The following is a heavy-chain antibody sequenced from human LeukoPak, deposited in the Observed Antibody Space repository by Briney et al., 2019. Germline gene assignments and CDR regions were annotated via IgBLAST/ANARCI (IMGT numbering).Heavy chain of an antibody. CDR3: ARLNWNYADY. CDR2: IKEDGSEK. CDR1: GFTFSHHW. V-gene: IGHV3-7*01. J-gene: IGHJ4*02. Sequence: GGSLRLSCTASGFTFSHHWLTWVRQAPGKGLEWVANIKEDGSEKDYVDSVKGRFTISRDNGKNSLYLQMNSLRGEDTAVYYCARLNWNYADYWGQRTLVTVST. D-gene: IGHD3-3*01.